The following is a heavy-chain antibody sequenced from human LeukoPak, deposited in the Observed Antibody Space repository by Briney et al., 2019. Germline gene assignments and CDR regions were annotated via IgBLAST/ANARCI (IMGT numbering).Heavy chain of an antibody. CDR1: GFGFTYAW. CDR2: IRSKSDGGTT. Sequence: WGSLRLSCAASGFGFTYAWMSWVRQVPGKGLEWVGQIRSKSDGGTTDYAAPVKGRFTISRDDSKNTLYVQMNSLKTEDTAVYYCTTDGATVPWYAFDIWGQGTMVTVSS. D-gene: IGHD4-17*01. J-gene: IGHJ3*02. V-gene: IGHV3-15*01. CDR3: TTDGATVPWYAFDI.